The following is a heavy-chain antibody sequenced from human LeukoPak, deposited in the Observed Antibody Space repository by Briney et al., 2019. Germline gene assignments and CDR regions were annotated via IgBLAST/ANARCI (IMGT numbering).Heavy chain of an antibody. J-gene: IGHJ5*02. D-gene: IGHD3-22*01. V-gene: IGHV3-21*01. CDR2: ISSSSSYI. Sequence: GGSLRLSCAAFGFTFSSYSMNWVRQAPGKGLEWVSSISSSSSYIYYADSVKGRFTISRDNAKNSLYLQMNSLRAEDTAVYYCARVPLYYDYGRYNWFDPWGQGTLVTVSS. CDR1: GFTFSSYS. CDR3: ARVPLYYDYGRYNWFDP.